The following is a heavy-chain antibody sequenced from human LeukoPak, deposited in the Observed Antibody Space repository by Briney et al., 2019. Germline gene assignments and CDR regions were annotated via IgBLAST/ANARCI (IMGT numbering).Heavy chain of an antibody. CDR1: GFAFSSYD. V-gene: IGHV3-13*04. CDR2: IGTAGDT. Sequence: PGGSLRLSCAASGFAFSSYDMHWVRQATGKGLEWVSGIGTAGDTYYPDSVKGRFTISRENAKNSLYLQMNSLRAGDTAVYYCAVSYSSIWYSFWYWGQGTLVTVSS. J-gene: IGHJ4*02. D-gene: IGHD6-13*01. CDR3: AVSYSSIWYSFWY.